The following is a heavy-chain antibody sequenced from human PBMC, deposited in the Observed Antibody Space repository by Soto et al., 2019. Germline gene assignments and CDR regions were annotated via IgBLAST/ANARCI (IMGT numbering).Heavy chain of an antibody. D-gene: IGHD3-22*01. J-gene: IGHJ4*02. CDR1: GFTFSNYA. V-gene: IGHV3-23*01. CDR2: ISGSGGST. CDR3: AKGSGFYDSSAYDH. Sequence: GSLRLSCAASGFTFSNYAMSWVRQAPGKGLQWVSAISGSGGSTYYVESVKGRFTISRDNSKNTLYLQMNSLRVEDTAVYYCAKGSGFYDSSAYDHWGQGTLVTVSS.